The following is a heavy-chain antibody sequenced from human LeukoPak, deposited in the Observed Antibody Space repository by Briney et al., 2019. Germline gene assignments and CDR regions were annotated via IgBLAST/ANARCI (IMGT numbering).Heavy chain of an antibody. CDR1: GGSFSGYY. D-gene: IGHD4-11*01. V-gene: IGHV4-34*01. J-gene: IGHJ4*02. CDR2: INHSGST. Sequence: PSETLSLTCAVYGGSFSGYYWGWIRQPPGKGLEWIGEINHSGSTNYNPSLKSRVTISVDTSKNQFSLKLSSVTAADTAVYYCASTDDYSNYVDYWGQGTLVTVSS. CDR3: ASTDDYSNYVDY.